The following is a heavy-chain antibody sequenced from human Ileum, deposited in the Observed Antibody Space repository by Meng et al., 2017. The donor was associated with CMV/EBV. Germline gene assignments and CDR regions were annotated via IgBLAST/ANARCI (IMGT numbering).Heavy chain of an antibody. CDR3: AKDLDYMGGMDV. V-gene: IGHV3-30*02. J-gene: IGHJ6*02. Sequence: GESLKISCEASGFSISSFGMHWVRQAPGKGLEWLAFIRYDGTYKFYAGSVRGRFIISRDNSNNTVYLQMRSLGLEDRAVYYCAKDLDYMGGMDVWGQGTTVTVSS. D-gene: IGHD4-11*01. CDR1: GFSISSFG. CDR2: IRYDGTYK.